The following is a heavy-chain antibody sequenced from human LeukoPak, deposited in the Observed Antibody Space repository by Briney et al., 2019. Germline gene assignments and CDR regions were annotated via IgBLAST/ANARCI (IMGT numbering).Heavy chain of an antibody. V-gene: IGHV1-69*01. CDR2: IIPIFGTA. CDR1: GGTFSSYA. D-gene: IGHD1-26*01. Sequence: SVKVSCKASGGTFSSYAISWVRQAPGQGLEWMGGIIPIFGTANYAQKFQGRVTITADESTSTAYMELSSLRSEDTAVYYCAREVRGVGATRFDYWGQGTLVTVSS. J-gene: IGHJ4*02. CDR3: AREVRGVGATRFDY.